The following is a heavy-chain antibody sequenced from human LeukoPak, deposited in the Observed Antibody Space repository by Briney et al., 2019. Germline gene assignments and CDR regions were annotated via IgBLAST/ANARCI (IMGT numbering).Heavy chain of an antibody. D-gene: IGHD3-10*01. J-gene: IGHJ4*02. CDR2: IKEDGSEQ. CDR3: ARVIWFGESKRDY. V-gene: IGHV3-7*01. CDR1: GYSISSGYY. Sequence: LSLTCTVSGYSISSGYYWGWIRQPPGKGLEWVANIKEDGSEQNYVDSVKGRFTISRDNAKNSLYLQMNSLRAEDTAVYYCARVIWFGESKRDYWGQGTLVTVSS.